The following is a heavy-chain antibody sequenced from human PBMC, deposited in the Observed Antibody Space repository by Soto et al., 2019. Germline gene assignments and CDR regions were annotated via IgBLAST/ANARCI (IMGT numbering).Heavy chain of an antibody. CDR3: ASLYGGPTDY. Sequence: QVQLVESGGGVVQPGRSLRLSCAASGFTFSNYDMHWVRQAPGKGLECVALISSDGSNEYYADSVKGRFTIFRDNFTDTLYLQMHSLRAEDTAVYYCASLYGGPTDYWGQGTLVTVSS. D-gene: IGHD4-17*01. J-gene: IGHJ4*02. CDR1: GFTFSNYD. V-gene: IGHV3-30*03. CDR2: ISSDGSNE.